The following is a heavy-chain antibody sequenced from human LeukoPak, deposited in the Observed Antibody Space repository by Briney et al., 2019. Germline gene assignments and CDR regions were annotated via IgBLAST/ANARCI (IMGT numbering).Heavy chain of an antibody. D-gene: IGHD3-9*01. CDR2: IHYTGAT. Sequence: SETLSLTCAVYGGSITGYYWSWIRQTPGGGRGGVGEIHYTGATSYNPSLKSRATISTDTSKNQFSLRLSSVTAADTAVYYCARGNILTGYCFDFWGQGALVTVSS. V-gene: IGHV4-34*01. CDR3: ARGNILTGYCFDF. CDR1: GGSITGYY. J-gene: IGHJ4*02.